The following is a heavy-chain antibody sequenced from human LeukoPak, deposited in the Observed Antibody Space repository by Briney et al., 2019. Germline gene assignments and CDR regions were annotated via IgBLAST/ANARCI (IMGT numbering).Heavy chain of an antibody. J-gene: IGHJ4*02. CDR2: INPSGGSP. V-gene: IGHV1-46*01. Sequence: ASVKISCKASGYRFTSYYMHWVRQAPGQGLEWMGIINPSGGSPSCAQKFQGRVTMTSDTSTSTVYMELSSLRSEDTAVYYCARAGDYFDYWGQGTLVTVSS. CDR1: GYRFTSYY. CDR3: ARAGDYFDY.